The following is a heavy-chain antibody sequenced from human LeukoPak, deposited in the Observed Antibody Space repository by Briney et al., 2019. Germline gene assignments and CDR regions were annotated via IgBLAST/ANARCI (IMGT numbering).Heavy chain of an antibody. V-gene: IGHV1-2*02. CDR1: GYTLTNNY. CDR3: ARSATFDY. Sequence: ASVKVSCKASGYTLTNNYMHWVRQAPGQGLEWMGWINPNNGGTNYAQKFQGRVTMTTDTSMNIAYMELTRLESDDTAAYYCARSATFDYWGQGTLVTVSS. CDR2: INPNNGGT. J-gene: IGHJ4*02.